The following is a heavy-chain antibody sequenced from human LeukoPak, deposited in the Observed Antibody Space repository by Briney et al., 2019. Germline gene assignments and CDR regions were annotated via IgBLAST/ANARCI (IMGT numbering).Heavy chain of an antibody. CDR3: ARPAVNSGSSLGY. V-gene: IGHV1-2*02. CDR1: GYTFTGYY. D-gene: IGHD3-10*01. J-gene: IGHJ4*02. CDR2: INPNSGGT. Sequence: ASVKVSCKASGYTFTGYYMHWVRQAPGQGLEWMGWINPNSGGTNYAQKFQGRVTMTRDTSISTAYMELSRLRSDDTAVYYCARPAVNSGSSLGYWGQGTLVTVSS.